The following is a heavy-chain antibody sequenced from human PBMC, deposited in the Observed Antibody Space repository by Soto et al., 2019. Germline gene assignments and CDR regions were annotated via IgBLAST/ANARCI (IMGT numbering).Heavy chain of an antibody. J-gene: IGHJ6*03. CDR3: ARDLTMVRGVIYYMDV. Sequence: QVQLVQSGAEVKKPGASVKVSCKASGYTFTSYAMHWVSQAPGQRLEWMGWINAGSGNTKYSQKFQGRVAITRDTSASTAYMELSSLRSEDTAIYYCARDLTMVRGVIYYMDVWGKGTTVTVSS. V-gene: IGHV1-3*01. CDR2: INAGSGNT. CDR1: GYTFTSYA. D-gene: IGHD3-10*01.